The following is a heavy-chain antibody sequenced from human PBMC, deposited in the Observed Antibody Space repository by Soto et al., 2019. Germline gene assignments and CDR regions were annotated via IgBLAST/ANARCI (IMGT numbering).Heavy chain of an antibody. J-gene: IGHJ1*01. Sequence: EVQLVQSGAEVKKPGESLRISCKGSGYSLTSHWISWVRQMPGKGLVWMGRIDPSDSYVNYSPSFQDHVTLSADKSFSTAYLQWASLKASDTAMYYCARGHLGTWGQGTLVTVSS. V-gene: IGHV5-10-1*03. CDR2: IDPSDSYV. CDR3: ARGHLGT. D-gene: IGHD3-10*01. CDR1: GYSLTSHW.